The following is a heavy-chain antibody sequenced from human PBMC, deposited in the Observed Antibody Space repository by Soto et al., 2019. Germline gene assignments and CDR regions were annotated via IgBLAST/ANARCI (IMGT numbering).Heavy chain of an antibody. D-gene: IGHD1-26*01. J-gene: IGHJ3*02. Sequence: KPSETLSLTCAVSGGSISSNNWWSWVRQPPGKGLEWIGEIYHSGSTNYNPSLKSRVTISVDKSKNQFSLRLSSVTAADTAVYYCATGFRGSYYGGASAFDIWGQGTMVTVSS. CDR3: ATGFRGSYYGGASAFDI. CDR2: IYHSGST. CDR1: GGSISSNNW. V-gene: IGHV4-4*02.